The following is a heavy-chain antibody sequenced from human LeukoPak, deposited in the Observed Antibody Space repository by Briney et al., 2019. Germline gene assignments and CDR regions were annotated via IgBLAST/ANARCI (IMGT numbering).Heavy chain of an antibody. V-gene: IGHV3-23*01. CDR2: ISGSGGST. Sequence: ETLSLTCAVYGGSFSGYYWSWVRQAPGKGLEWVSAISGSGGSTYYADSVKSRFTISRDNSKNTLYLQMNSLRAEDTAVYYCAKNYYDSSGYYYGNWFDPWGQGTLVTVSS. CDR3: AKNYYDSSGYYYGNWFDP. CDR1: GGSFSGYY. J-gene: IGHJ5*02. D-gene: IGHD3-22*01.